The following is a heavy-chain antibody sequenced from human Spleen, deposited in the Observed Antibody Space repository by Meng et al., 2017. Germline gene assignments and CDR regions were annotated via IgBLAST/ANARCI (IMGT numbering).Heavy chain of an antibody. Sequence: ASVKVSCKASGYSFTNYGITWVRQAPGQGLEWMGWISTYNANTNYAQKLQGRVTMTTDTSTSTAYMELRSLRSDDTAVYYCARYDGGATEFDYWGQGTLVTVSS. CDR1: GYSFTNYG. D-gene: IGHD1-26*01. CDR3: ARYDGGATEFDY. J-gene: IGHJ4*02. V-gene: IGHV1-18*01. CDR2: ISTYNANT.